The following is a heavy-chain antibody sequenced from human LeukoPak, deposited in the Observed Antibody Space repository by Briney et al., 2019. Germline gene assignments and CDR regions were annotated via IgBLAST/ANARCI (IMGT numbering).Heavy chain of an antibody. CDR1: GFNFNNYG. CDR2: LRYDGTNK. V-gene: IGHV3-30*02. D-gene: IGHD4/OR15-4a*01. J-gene: IGHJ4*02. Sequence: PGGSLRLSCAASGFNFNNYGIHWVRQDPGKGLEWVAFLRYDGTNKYYADSVKGRFTISRDNPKNTLYLQMNSLRAEDTAVYYCARRAGAYSHPYDYWGQGTLVTVSS. CDR3: ARRAGAYSHPYDY.